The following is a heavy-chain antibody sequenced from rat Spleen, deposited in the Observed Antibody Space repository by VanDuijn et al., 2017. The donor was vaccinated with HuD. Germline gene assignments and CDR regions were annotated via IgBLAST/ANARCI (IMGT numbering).Heavy chain of an antibody. Sequence: EVQLVESDGGLVQPGRSLKLSCAASGFTFSDYYMAWVRQAPTKGLEWVATLSYDGSTTYYRDSVKGRFTISRDNAKSTLYLQMDSLRSEDTATYYCATWNYWGQGVMVTVSS. V-gene: IGHV5-7*01. J-gene: IGHJ2*01. CDR1: GFTFSDYY. CDR2: LSYDGSTT. CDR3: ATWNY.